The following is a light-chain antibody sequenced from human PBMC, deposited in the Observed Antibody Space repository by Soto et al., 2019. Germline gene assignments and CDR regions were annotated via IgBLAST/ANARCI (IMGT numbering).Light chain of an antibody. CDR1: QTIMTY. V-gene: IGKV1-39*01. Sequence: DIQMTQSPSSLSASVGDEVTITCRASQTIMTYLNWYQQKPGKAPKLLIYAASSLQSGVPSRFSGSGSGTDFTLTISSLQPEDFATYYCQQSYSTPITFGQGTRLEI. CDR2: AAS. J-gene: IGKJ5*01. CDR3: QQSYSTPIT.